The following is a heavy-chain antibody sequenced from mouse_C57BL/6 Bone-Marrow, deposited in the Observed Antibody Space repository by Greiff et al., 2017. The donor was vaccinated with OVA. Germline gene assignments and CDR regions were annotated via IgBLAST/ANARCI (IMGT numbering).Heavy chain of an antibody. CDR3: AREAPYYYGAMDY. Sequence: QVQLQQPGAELVKPGASVKMSCKASGYTFTSYWITWVKQRPGQGLEWIGDIYPGSGSTNYNEKFKSKATLTVDTSSSTAYMQRSSLTSEDSAVYYCAREAPYYYGAMDYWGQGTSVTVSS. D-gene: IGHD1-1*01. J-gene: IGHJ4*01. CDR2: IYPGSGST. V-gene: IGHV1-55*01. CDR1: GYTFTSYW.